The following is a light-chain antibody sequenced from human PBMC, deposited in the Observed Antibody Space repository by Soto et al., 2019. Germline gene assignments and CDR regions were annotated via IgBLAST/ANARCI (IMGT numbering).Light chain of an antibody. J-gene: IGKJ1*01. V-gene: IGKV3-20*01. CDR1: QSVGSS. Sequence: IVLTQSPCTLSLSPGERATLSCRASQSVGSSLSWYQQKPGQAPRLLFYGASNRATAIPDRFSGSGFGTDFTLTITRLEPEDFAVYYCQQYGDSPQTFGPGTKVDIK. CDR2: GAS. CDR3: QQYGDSPQT.